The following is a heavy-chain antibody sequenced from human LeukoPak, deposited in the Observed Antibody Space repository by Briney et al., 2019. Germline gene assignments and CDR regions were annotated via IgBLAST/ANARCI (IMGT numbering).Heavy chain of an antibody. CDR2: IFPSGGEI. CDR1: GFTFSTFA. CDR3: AKDQGSGWFVLFDY. V-gene: IGHV3-23*01. Sequence: PGGSLRLSCAASGFTFSTFAMIWVRQPPGKGLEWVSSIFPSGGEIHYADSVKGRFTISRDNSKDTLYLQMNSLRAEDTAVYYCAKDQGSGWFVLFDYWGQGTLVTVSS. J-gene: IGHJ4*02. D-gene: IGHD6-19*01.